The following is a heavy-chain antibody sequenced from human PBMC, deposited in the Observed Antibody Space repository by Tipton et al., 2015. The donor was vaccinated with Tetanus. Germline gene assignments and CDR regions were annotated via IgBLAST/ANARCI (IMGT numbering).Heavy chain of an antibody. V-gene: IGHV4-59*01. CDR1: GGSISSYY. CDR3: ARSNILRFLDC. J-gene: IGHJ4*02. D-gene: IGHD3-3*01. Sequence: TLSLTCTVSGGSISSYYWSWIRQPPGKGLEWIGYIYYSGSTNYNPSLKSRVTISVDTSKNQFSLKLSSVTAADTAVYFCARSNILRFLDCWGQGTLVTVSS. CDR2: IYYSGST.